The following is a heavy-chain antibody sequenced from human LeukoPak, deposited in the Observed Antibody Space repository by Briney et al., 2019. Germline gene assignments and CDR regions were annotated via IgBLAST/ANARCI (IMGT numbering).Heavy chain of an antibody. V-gene: IGHV3-23*01. CDR3: AKRGVVIRVILVGFHKEAYYFDS. D-gene: IGHD3-22*01. CDR2: ISGSGGGT. J-gene: IGHJ4*02. CDR1: GITFSNYG. Sequence: GGSLRLSCAVSGITFSNYGMSWVRQAPGKGLEWVAGISGSGGGTNYADSVKGRFTISRDNFKNTLYLQMNSLRAEDTAVYFCAKRGVVIRVILVGFHKEAYYFDSWGQGALVTVSS.